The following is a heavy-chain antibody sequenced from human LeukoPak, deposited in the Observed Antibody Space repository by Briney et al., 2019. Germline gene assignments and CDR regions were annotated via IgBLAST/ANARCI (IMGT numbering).Heavy chain of an antibody. CDR3: AKRYYYDSSGYFDY. V-gene: IGHV3-9*01. Sequence: GRSLRLSCAASGFTFDDYAMHWVRQAPGKGLEWVSGISWNGGSIGYADSVKGRFTISRDNAKNSLYLQMNSLRAEDTALYYCAKRYYYDSSGYFDYWGQGTLVTVSS. D-gene: IGHD3-22*01. CDR2: ISWNGGSI. CDR1: GFTFDDYA. J-gene: IGHJ4*02.